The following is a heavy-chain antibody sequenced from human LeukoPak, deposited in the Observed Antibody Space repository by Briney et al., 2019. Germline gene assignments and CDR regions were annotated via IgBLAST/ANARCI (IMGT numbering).Heavy chain of an antibody. V-gene: IGHV3-53*01. Sequence: GGSLRLSCAASGFTVSSNYMSWVRQAPGKGLEWVSVIYSGGSTYYADSVKGRFTISRDNSKNTLYLQMNSLRAEDTAVYYCARAEWELLEDYWGQGTLVTVSS. J-gene: IGHJ4*02. CDR1: GFTVSSNY. CDR3: ARAEWELLEDY. CDR2: IYSGGST. D-gene: IGHD1-26*01.